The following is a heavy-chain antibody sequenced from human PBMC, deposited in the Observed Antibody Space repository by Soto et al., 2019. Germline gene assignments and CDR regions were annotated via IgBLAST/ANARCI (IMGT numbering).Heavy chain of an antibody. D-gene: IGHD1-26*01. CDR2: ISTSGTTI. CDR1: GFTFSSYE. CDR3: AREGRYYFDY. Sequence: EVQLVESGGGLEQTGGSLRLSCAVSGFTFSSYEFIWVRQAPGKGLEWISYISTSGTTIYYADSVRGRFTISRDNAKNSLYLQMNSLRAEDTAVYYCAREGRYYFDYWGQGTLVTVSS. J-gene: IGHJ4*02. V-gene: IGHV3-48*03.